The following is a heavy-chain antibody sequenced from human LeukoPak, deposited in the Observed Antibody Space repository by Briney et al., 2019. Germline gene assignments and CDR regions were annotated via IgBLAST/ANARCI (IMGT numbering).Heavy chain of an antibody. CDR1: GFIFSTYW. CDR3: ARAPYYYDSSGYFQH. D-gene: IGHD3-22*01. Sequence: GGSLRLSCAASGFIFSTYWMNWVRQAPGKGLEWVSYISSSGSTMHYVDSVKGRFTISRDNAKNSLYLQMNSLRAEDAAVYCCARAPYYYDSSGYFQHWGQGTLVTVSS. J-gene: IGHJ1*01. V-gene: IGHV3-48*04. CDR2: ISSSGSTM.